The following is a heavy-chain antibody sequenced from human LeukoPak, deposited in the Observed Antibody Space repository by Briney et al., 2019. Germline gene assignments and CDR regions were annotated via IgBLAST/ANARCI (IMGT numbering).Heavy chain of an antibody. CDR3: AREDYYDSSGYYYAEYNWFDP. Sequence: SETLSLTCTVSAYSISSGYYWGWIRQPPGKGLDWIGSIYHSGSTYYNTSLKSRVTISVDTSKNQFSLKLSSVTAADTAVYYCAREDYYDSSGYYYAEYNWFDPWGQGTLVTVSS. CDR2: IYHSGST. J-gene: IGHJ5*02. V-gene: IGHV4-38-2*02. CDR1: AYSISSGYY. D-gene: IGHD3-22*01.